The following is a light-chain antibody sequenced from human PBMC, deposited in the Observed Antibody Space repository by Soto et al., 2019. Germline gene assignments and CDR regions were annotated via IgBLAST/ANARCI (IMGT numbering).Light chain of an antibody. J-gene: IGLJ3*02. CDR1: SSDVGGYNY. V-gene: IGLV2-14*01. CDR2: DVS. Sequence: QSALTQPASVSGSPGQSITISCTGTSSDVGGYNYVSWYQQHPGKAPKLMILDVSSRPSGVSNRFSGYKSVNTASLTISGLQAEDEAHYFCSSYTSSSTYWVLGGGTKLTVL. CDR3: SSYTSSSTYWV.